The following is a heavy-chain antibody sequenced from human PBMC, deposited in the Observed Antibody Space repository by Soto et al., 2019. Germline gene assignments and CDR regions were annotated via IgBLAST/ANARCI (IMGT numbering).Heavy chain of an antibody. Sequence: SETLSLTCTVSGGSIRSGGYYWSWVRQSPRRGLEWIGNIYYSGSTYYNPSLKSRLTMSVDTSKNQFSLNLSSVTAADTAVYYCARDRLMATAGTARHYFGLDVWGQGTTVTVSS. CDR2: IYYSGST. J-gene: IGHJ6*02. D-gene: IGHD5-18*01. V-gene: IGHV4-31*03. CDR3: ARDRLMATAGTARHYFGLDV. CDR1: GGSIRSGGYY.